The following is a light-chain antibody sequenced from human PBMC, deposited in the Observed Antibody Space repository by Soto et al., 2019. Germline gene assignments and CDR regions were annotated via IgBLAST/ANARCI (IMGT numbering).Light chain of an antibody. CDR3: YSYTSSNTPV. CDR1: SRDVGGYNY. Sequence: QSALTQPASVSGSPGQSITISCTGTSRDVGGYNYVSWYQQHPVKAPKLMIYEVSNRPSGVSNRFSGSKSANTASLTISGLQAEDEADYYCYSYTSSNTPVFGGGTKLTVL. J-gene: IGLJ3*02. CDR2: EVS. V-gene: IGLV2-14*01.